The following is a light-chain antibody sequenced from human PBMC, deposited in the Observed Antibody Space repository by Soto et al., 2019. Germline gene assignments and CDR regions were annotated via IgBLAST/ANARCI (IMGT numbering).Light chain of an antibody. CDR1: QSISSW. V-gene: IGKV1-5*03. Sequence: DIQMTQSPSTLSASVGDRVTITCRASQSISSWLAWYQQKPGKAPKLLIYKASSLESGVPSRFSGSGSGTEFTLTISSLQPDDFATYYCQQYKSDFRTFGQGTKVDIK. CDR3: QQYKSDFRT. CDR2: KAS. J-gene: IGKJ1*01.